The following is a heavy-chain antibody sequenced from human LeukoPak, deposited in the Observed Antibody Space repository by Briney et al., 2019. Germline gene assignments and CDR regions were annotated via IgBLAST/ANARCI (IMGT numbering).Heavy chain of an antibody. D-gene: IGHD3-22*01. CDR1: GGSISSGGYY. J-gene: IGHJ4*02. CDR2: IYYTGST. CDR3: ARGVTMNTGYFDY. V-gene: IGHV4-31*03. Sequence: SETLSLTCTVSGGSISSGGYYWTWIRQHPEKGLEWIGYIYYTGSTYHNPSLKSRVTISVDTSKNQFSLKLISVTAADTAVYYCARGVTMNTGYFDYWGQGTLVTVSS.